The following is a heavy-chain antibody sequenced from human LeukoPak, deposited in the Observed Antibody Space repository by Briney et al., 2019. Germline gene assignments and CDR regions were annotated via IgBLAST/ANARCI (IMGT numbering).Heavy chain of an antibody. J-gene: IGHJ6*03. Sequence: GGSLRLSCAASGFTFGDYYMSWIRQAPGKGLEWVSYISSSDSPIYYADSVKGRFTISRDNAKNSLFLQMNSLGAEDTAEYYCARCEWHYYHYYMDVWGKGTTVTVSS. CDR2: ISSSDSPI. CDR1: GFTFGDYY. V-gene: IGHV3-11*04. CDR3: ARCEWHYYHYYMDV. D-gene: IGHD3-3*01.